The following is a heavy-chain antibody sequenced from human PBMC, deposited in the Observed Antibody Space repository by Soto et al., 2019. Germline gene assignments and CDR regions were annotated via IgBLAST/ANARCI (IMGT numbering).Heavy chain of an antibody. V-gene: IGHV3-33*08. Sequence: GGSLRLSCAASGFTFSSYGMHWVRQAPGKGLEWVAVIWYDGSNKYYADSVKGRFTISRDNSKNTLYLQMNSLRAEDTAVYYCARVFYYGSGSYYNLESSYYYMDVWGKGTTVTVSS. CDR1: GFTFSSYG. D-gene: IGHD3-10*01. CDR3: ARVFYYGSGSYYNLESSYYYMDV. J-gene: IGHJ6*03. CDR2: IWYDGSNK.